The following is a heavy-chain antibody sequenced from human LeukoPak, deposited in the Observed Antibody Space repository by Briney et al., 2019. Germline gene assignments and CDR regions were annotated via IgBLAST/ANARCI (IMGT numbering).Heavy chain of an antibody. CDR2: IKQDGSEK. D-gene: IGHD2-8*01. J-gene: IGHJ3*02. CDR1: GFTFSSYW. V-gene: IGHV3-7*01. Sequence: GGSLRLSCAASGFTFSSYWMSWVRQAPGKGLEWVANIKQDGSEKYYVDSVKGRFTISRDNAKNSLYLQMNSLRAEDTAVYYCARIRMWGQVYDAFDIWGQGTMVTVSS. CDR3: ARIRMWGQVYDAFDI.